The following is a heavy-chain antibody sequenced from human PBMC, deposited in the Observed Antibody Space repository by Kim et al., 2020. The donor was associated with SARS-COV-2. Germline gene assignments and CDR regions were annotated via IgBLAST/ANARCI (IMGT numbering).Heavy chain of an antibody. Sequence: GGSLRLSCAASGFIFTDYDMHWVRQTTGKGLEWVSAIGTAGDTYYPGSVRGRFTISRENAKNSLYLEINTLRVGDTAVYYCVRGAGTYWHWYFDLWGRGTLVAVSS. CDR2: IGTAGDT. CDR3: VRGAGTYWHWYFDL. D-gene: IGHD2-8*02. V-gene: IGHV3-13*01. J-gene: IGHJ2*01. CDR1: GFIFTDYD.